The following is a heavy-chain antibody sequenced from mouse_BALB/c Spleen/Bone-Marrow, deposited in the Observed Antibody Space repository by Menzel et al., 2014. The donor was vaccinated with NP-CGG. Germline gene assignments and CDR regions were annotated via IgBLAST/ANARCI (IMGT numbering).Heavy chain of an antibody. V-gene: IGHV5-9-4*01. D-gene: IGHD2-4*01. Sequence: VQLQQSGGGLVKPGGSLKLSCAASGFTFSSYAMSWVRQSPEKRLEWVAEISSGGSYTYYPDTVTGRFTISRDNAKNTLYLEVSSLRSEDTAMYYCAREGLRRRAAMDYWGQGTSVTVSS. CDR1: GFTFSSYA. CDR2: ISSGGSYT. J-gene: IGHJ4*01. CDR3: AREGLRRRAAMDY.